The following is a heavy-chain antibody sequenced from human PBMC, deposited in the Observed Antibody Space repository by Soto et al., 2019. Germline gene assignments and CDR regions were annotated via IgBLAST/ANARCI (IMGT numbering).Heavy chain of an antibody. CDR2: INHRGSA. CDR1: GESFIGYY. D-gene: IGHD5-12*01. V-gene: IGHV4-34*01. Sequence: PSETLSLTCAVYGESFIGYYWTWIRQPPGKGLEWIGEINHRGSANYNPSLKSRVTISVDTSNNQFSLKLSSVTAADTSVYYCPRTDIVTKNCFDPWGKGTRGTLSS. CDR3: PRTDIVTKNCFDP. J-gene: IGHJ5*02.